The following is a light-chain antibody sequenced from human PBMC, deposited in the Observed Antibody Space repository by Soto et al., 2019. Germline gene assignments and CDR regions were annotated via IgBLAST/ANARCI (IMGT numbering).Light chain of an antibody. CDR2: KAS. CDR1: QSISWW. Sequence: DIHMTQSPSSLSASVGDRVTITCRASQSISWWLAWYQQKPGKAPKLLIYKASTLKSGVPSRFSGSGSGTEFTLTISSLQPDDFATYYCQHYNSYSEAFGQGTKVDIK. J-gene: IGKJ1*01. CDR3: QHYNSYSEA. V-gene: IGKV1-5*03.